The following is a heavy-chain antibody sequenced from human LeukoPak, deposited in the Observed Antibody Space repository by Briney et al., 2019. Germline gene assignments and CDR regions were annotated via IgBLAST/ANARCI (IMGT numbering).Heavy chain of an antibody. CDR3: AKGAADYFHH. Sequence: GGSLRLSCAASGFTFSDYYMSWIRQAPGRGLEWISYSSSGSSSTNYADSVKGRFTISRDDAKNSLYLQMNSLRAEDTAVYYCAKGAADYFHHWGQGTLVTVSS. J-gene: IGHJ1*01. CDR1: GFTFSDYY. CDR2: SSSGSSST. V-gene: IGHV3-11*05.